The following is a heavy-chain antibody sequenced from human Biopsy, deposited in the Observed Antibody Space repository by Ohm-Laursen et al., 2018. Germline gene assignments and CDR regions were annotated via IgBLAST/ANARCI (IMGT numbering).Heavy chain of an antibody. CDR2: FDREERKT. CDR3: ATGPYYDTRFYYNVRPFDF. D-gene: IGHD3-10*01. V-gene: IGHV1-24*01. CDR1: GYTLTELS. Sequence: GGPVKVSCKVSGYTLTELSIHWVRQTGGKGLEWMGGFDREERKTVYAEKFQGRVTMTEDTSTDTVYMEVTSLRSDDTAVYYCATGPYYDTRFYYNVRPFDFWGQGTLVTVSS. J-gene: IGHJ4*02.